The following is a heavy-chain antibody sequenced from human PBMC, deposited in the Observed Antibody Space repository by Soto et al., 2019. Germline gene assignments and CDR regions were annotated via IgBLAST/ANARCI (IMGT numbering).Heavy chain of an antibody. V-gene: IGHV3-48*03. D-gene: IGHD2-2*01. CDR2: ISSSGDII. Sequence: GGSLRLSCEASGFMFSSYEMNWVRQSPGKGLEWVSYISSSGDIIYYADSVKGRFTISRDDAKNSMYLQMNSLRAEDTAVYYCAKFTLGYCSSTSCYERGFIDYWGQGTLVTVSS. CDR3: AKFTLGYCSSTSCYERGFIDY. CDR1: GFMFSSYE. J-gene: IGHJ4*02.